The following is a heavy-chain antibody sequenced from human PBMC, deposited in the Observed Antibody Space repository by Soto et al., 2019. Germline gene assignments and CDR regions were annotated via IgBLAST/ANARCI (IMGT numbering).Heavy chain of an antibody. CDR1: G. V-gene: IGHV3-30*18. Sequence: GGRWVRKTQGKGLEWVAVISYDGSNKYYADSVKGRFTISRDNSKNTLYLQMNSLRAEDTAVYYCAKAGPRGDCSSTSCHTGPYYYGMDVRGQAT. J-gene: IGHJ6*02. CDR3: AKAGPRGDCSSTSCHTGPYYYGMDV. CDR2: ISYDGSNK. D-gene: IGHD2-2*02.